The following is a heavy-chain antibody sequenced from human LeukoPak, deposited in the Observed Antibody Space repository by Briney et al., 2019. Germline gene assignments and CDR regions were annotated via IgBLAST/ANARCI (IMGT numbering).Heavy chain of an antibody. CDR3: AREEVTKSYYYYYMDV. J-gene: IGHJ6*03. CDR1: GGSISSYY. V-gene: IGHV4-59*12. Sequence: SETLSLTCTVSGGSISSYYWSWIRQPPGKGLEWIGYIYYSGSTNYNPSLKSRVTISVDTSKNQFSLKLSSVTAADTAVYYCAREEVTKSYYYYYMDVWGKGTTVTVSS. D-gene: IGHD2-8*01. CDR2: IYYSGST.